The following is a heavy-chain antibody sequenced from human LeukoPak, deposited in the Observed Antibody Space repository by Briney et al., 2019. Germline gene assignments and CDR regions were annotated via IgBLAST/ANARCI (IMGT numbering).Heavy chain of an antibody. Sequence: SETLSLTCSVSVTSISTGSYYCTWIRQPAGKGLEWLGRISNSGNTFYNPSLKSRVTISLDTSENQFSLKLSSVTAADTAVYYCARGNNGFTVLDSWGQGILVTVSS. CDR3: ARGNNGFTVLDS. D-gene: IGHD1/OR15-1a*01. J-gene: IGHJ4*02. V-gene: IGHV4-61*02. CDR1: VTSISTGSYY. CDR2: ISNSGNT.